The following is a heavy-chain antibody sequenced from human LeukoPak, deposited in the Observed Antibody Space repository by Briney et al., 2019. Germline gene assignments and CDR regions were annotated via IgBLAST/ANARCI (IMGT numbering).Heavy chain of an antibody. CDR2: ISASGGST. CDR3: AKDHYYDSSGYSEYFQH. Sequence: GGSLRLSCAASGFTFSSYAMSWGRQAAGKGLEWVSAISASGGSTYYADSVKGRFTISRDNSKNTLYLQMNSLRAEDTAVYYCAKDHYYDSSGYSEYFQHWGQGTLVTVSS. J-gene: IGHJ1*01. CDR1: GFTFSSYA. D-gene: IGHD3-22*01. V-gene: IGHV3-23*01.